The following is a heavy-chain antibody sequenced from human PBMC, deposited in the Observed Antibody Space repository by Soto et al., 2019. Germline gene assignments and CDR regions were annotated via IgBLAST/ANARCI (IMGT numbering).Heavy chain of an antibody. CDR3: ARGGLYRLYQLQTFDP. V-gene: IGHV4-39*01. CDR1: GGSISGSTYY. CDR2: VYSDGST. Sequence: SETLSLTCLVSGGSISGSTYYWGWIRQPPGKGLEWIGSVYSDGSTYYNPSLKSRVTISVDTSMNQFSLRLSSVTAADTALYYCARGGLYRLYQLQTFDPWGQGNLVTVSS. J-gene: IGHJ5*02. D-gene: IGHD2-2*01.